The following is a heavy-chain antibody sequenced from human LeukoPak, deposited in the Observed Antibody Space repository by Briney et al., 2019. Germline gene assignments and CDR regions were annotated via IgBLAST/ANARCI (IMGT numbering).Heavy chain of an antibody. CDR3: AKVGYGEGDYY. CDR1: GFTFSRYA. V-gene: IGHV3-23*01. J-gene: IGHJ4*02. CDR2: ISGSGGST. Sequence: GGALRLSCAASGFTFSRYAMSWVRQAPGKGLEWVSAISGSGGSTYYADSVKGRFTISRDNSKNTLYLQMNSLRAGDTAVYYCAKVGYGEGDYYCGQGTLVTVSS. D-gene: IGHD2-21*02.